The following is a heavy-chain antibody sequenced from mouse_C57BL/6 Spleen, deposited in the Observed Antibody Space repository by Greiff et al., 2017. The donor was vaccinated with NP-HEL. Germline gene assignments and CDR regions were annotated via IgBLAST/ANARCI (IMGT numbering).Heavy chain of an antibody. V-gene: IGHV1-42*01. CDR3: ATTVPAWFAY. Sequence: EVQLQQSGPELVKPGASVKISCKASGYSFTGYYMNWVKQSPEKSLEWIGEINPSTGGTTYNQKFKAKATLTVDKSSSTAYMQLKSLTSEDSAVYYCATTVPAWFAYWGQGTLVTVSA. CDR1: GYSFTGYY. CDR2: INPSTGGT. D-gene: IGHD6-1*01. J-gene: IGHJ3*01.